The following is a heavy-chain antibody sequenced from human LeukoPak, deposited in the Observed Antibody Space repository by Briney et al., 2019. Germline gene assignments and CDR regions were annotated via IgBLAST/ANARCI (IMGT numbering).Heavy chain of an antibody. CDR3: AREADGYCSGVSCFDAFDI. Sequence: SETLSLTCAVSGGSFSGYYWSWIRQPPGKGLEWIGDIDHSGSPNYNPSLTSRGTMSIDTSKNQFSLMLSSVTAADTAVYYCAREADGYCSGVSCFDAFDIWGQGTMVTVSS. J-gene: IGHJ3*02. V-gene: IGHV4-34*01. CDR1: GGSFSGYY. CDR2: IDHSGSP. D-gene: IGHD2-15*01.